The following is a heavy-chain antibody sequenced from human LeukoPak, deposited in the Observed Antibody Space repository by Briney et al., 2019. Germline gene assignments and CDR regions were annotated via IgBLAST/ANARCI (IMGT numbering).Heavy chain of an antibody. CDR3: ARVPTAGRGFDC. CDR1: GFTFTNHW. J-gene: IGHJ4*02. V-gene: IGHV3-7*03. CDR2: INQAGSQI. Sequence: GGSLRLSCAASGFTFTNHWMSWVRQAPGKGLEWVANINQAGSQIYYVDSVEGRFTISRDNAKNSLHLQMNSLSAEDTALYYCARVPTAGRGFDCWGQGTLVTVSS. D-gene: IGHD6-13*01.